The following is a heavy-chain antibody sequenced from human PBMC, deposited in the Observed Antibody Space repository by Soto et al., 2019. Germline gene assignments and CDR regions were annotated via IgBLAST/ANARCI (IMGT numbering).Heavy chain of an antibody. J-gene: IGHJ5*02. CDR1: GFSLTTSGVG. CDR3: AYRVTYRTYWDVGCFDP. V-gene: IGHV2-5*02. Sequence: QITLKESGPTLVEPTETLTLTCSFSGFSLTTSGVGVGWLRQAPGKALECLGIIYWDDDKRHNPSLKNRLTISKDTSKNQVVLSMTYMEPVDTATYFCAYRVTYRTYWDVGCFDPGGQGTLVTVS. CDR2: IYWDDDK. D-gene: IGHD1-1*01.